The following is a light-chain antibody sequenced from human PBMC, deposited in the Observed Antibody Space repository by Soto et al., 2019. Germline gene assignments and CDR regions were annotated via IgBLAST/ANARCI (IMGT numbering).Light chain of an antibody. Sequence: DIQMTQSPSSVSASVGDRVTITCRASQDIRNELAWYQHKPGKAPKRLIYVASTLQSGVPSRFSGSASGTEFTLTISSLQPEDCATYYCLQNNNYPPLTFGGGTKVEIK. CDR1: QDIRNE. V-gene: IGKV1-17*01. CDR3: LQNNNYPPLT. CDR2: VAS. J-gene: IGKJ4*01.